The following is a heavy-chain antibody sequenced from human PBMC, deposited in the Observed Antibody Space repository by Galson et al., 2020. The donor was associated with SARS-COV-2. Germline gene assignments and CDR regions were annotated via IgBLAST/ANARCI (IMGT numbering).Heavy chain of an antibody. D-gene: IGHD6-19*01. CDR2: IWYDGSNK. Sequence: GESLKISCAASRFTFSSYGMHWVRQAPGKGLEWVAVIWYDGSNKYYADSVKGRFTISRDNSKNTLYLQMNSLRAEDTAVYYCAREYSSGWSGDYYFDYWGQGTLVTVSS. J-gene: IGHJ4*02. CDR1: RFTFSSYG. V-gene: IGHV3-33*01. CDR3: AREYSSGWSGDYYFDY.